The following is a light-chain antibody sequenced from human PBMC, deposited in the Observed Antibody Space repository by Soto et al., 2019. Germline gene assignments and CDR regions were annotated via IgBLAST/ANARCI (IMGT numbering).Light chain of an antibody. Sequence: QSVLTQPPSVSGAPGQRVTISCTGSSSNIGAGYDVHWYQQLPGTAPKLLIYGNSNRPSGVPDRSSGSKSGTSASLAITGLQAEDEADYYCQSYDSSPSYVFGTGTKLTVL. V-gene: IGLV1-40*01. CDR3: QSYDSSPSYV. J-gene: IGLJ1*01. CDR1: SSNIGAGYD. CDR2: GNS.